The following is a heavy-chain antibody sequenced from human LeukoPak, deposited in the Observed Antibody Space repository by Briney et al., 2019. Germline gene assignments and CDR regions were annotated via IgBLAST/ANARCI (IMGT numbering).Heavy chain of an antibody. D-gene: IGHD3-10*01. CDR3: ARAIGELVRNYFDY. CDR1: GGSISSYY. CDR2: IYYSGST. Sequence: SETLSLTCTVSGGSISSYYWSWIRQPPGKGLEWIGYIYYSGSTNYNPSLKSRVTISVDTSKNQFSLKLSSMTAADTAVYYCARAIGELVRNYFDYWGQGTLVTVSS. J-gene: IGHJ4*02. V-gene: IGHV4-59*08.